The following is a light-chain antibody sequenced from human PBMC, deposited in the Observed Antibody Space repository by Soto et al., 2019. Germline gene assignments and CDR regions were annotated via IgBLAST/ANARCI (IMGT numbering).Light chain of an antibody. CDR2: AAS. Sequence: DIQMTQSPSSLSASVGDRVTITCRASQSISTYLNWYQQKLGNAPKLLIYAASSLQSGVSSRFSGRGSGTDFTLTINSLQPEDFATYYCQESFSSSWTFGQGTKVEI. CDR3: QESFSSSWT. V-gene: IGKV1-39*01. CDR1: QSISTY. J-gene: IGKJ1*01.